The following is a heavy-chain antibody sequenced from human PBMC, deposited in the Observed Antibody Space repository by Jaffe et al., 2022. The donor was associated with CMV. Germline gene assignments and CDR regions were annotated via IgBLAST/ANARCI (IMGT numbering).Heavy chain of an antibody. J-gene: IGHJ4*02. CDR1: GFTFGDYA. V-gene: IGHV3-49*04. CDR3: TRVRGVGATEFDY. D-gene: IGHD1-26*01. CDR2: IRSKAYGGTT. Sequence: EVQLVESGGGLVQPGRSLRLSCTASGFTFGDYAMSWVRQAPGKGLEWVGFIRSKAYGGTTEYAASVKGRFTISRDDSKSIAYLQMNSLKTEDTAVYYCTRVRGVGATEFDYWGQGTLVTVSS.